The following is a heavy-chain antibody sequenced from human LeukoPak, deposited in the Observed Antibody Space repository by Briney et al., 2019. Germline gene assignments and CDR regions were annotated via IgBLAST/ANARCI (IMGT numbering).Heavy chain of an antibody. J-gene: IGHJ6*03. CDR1: GYTFTSYD. CDR2: TNPNSGNT. CDR3: ARGPLLYYYYYMDV. V-gene: IGHV1-8*01. Sequence: GASVKVSCKASGYTFTSYDINWVRQAPGQGLEWMGWTNPNSGNTDYAQKLQGRVTMTRNTSISTAYMELSSLRSEDTAVYYCARGPLLYYYYYMDVWGKGTTVTVSS.